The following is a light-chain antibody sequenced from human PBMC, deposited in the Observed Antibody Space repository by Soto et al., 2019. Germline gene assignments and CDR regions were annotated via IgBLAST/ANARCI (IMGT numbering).Light chain of an antibody. CDR1: QSVSSSY. Sequence: EIVLTQSPGTLSLSPGERATLSCXXXQSVSSSYLAWYQQKPGQAPRLLIYGASSRATGIPDRFSGSGSGTDFTLTISRLEPEDFAVYYCQQYGSSPPTFGQGTKVEIK. CDR3: QQYGSSPPT. V-gene: IGKV3-20*01. CDR2: GAS. J-gene: IGKJ1*01.